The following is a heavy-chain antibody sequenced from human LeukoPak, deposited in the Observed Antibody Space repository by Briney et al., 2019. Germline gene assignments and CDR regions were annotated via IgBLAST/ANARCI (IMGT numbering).Heavy chain of an antibody. CDR3: ARRLDSSWYY. Sequence: SETLSLTCTVSGDSISSSSYYWGWIRQPPGKGLEWIGSIYYSGSTYYNPSLKSRVTISVDTSKNQFSLKLSSVTAADTAVYYCARRLDSSWYYWGQGTLVTVSS. V-gene: IGHV4-39*01. D-gene: IGHD6-13*01. J-gene: IGHJ4*02. CDR1: GDSISSSSYY. CDR2: IYYSGST.